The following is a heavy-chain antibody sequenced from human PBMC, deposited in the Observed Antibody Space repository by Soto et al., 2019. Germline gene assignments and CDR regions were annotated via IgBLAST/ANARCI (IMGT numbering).Heavy chain of an antibody. CDR3: AGTTSHYWYYMDV. V-gene: IGHV6-1*01. Sequence: SQTLSLTCVISGDSVSSNSAAWNWIRQSPSRGLEWLGRTYYRTRWYYDYAVSERSRITVNPDTSKNQFSLQLTSVTPEDTAVYYCAGTTSHYWYYMDVWGKGTTVTVSS. J-gene: IGHJ6*03. CDR2: TYYRTRWYY. D-gene: IGHD1-7*01. CDR1: GDSVSSNSAA.